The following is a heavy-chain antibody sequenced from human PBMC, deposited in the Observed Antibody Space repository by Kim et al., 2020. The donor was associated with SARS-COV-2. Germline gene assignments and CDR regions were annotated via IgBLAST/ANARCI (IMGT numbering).Heavy chain of an antibody. CDR3: ARDPQDGYGHFDL. Sequence: QYANSVKGRFTISKDLSKNPVFLQLNSLRVDDTAIFYCARDPQDGYGHFDLWGQGTPVTVSS. J-gene: IGHJ4*02. D-gene: IGHD5-12*01. V-gene: IGHV3-53*01.